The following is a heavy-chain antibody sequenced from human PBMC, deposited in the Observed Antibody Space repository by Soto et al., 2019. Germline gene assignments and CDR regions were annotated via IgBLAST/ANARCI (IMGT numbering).Heavy chain of an antibody. CDR1: GFTFTTVG. CDR3: AKDRQAYGDYNYYYYGMDV. D-gene: IGHD4-17*01. J-gene: IGHJ6*02. Sequence: QVQLVESGGGVVQPGGSLRLSCTASGFTFTTVGIHWVRQAPGKGLEWVALISYDGHNKDSADSVKGRFTISRDNYKNTLSLQMNRRRAEDTAVYYCAKDRQAYGDYNYYYYGMDVWGQGTTVSVSS. V-gene: IGHV3-30*18. CDR2: ISYDGHNK.